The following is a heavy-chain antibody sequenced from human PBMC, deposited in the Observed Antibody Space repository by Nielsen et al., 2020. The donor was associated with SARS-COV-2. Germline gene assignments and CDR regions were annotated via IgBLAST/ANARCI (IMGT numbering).Heavy chain of an antibody. CDR3: ARLDYGDYVSIDP. J-gene: IGHJ5*02. D-gene: IGHD4-17*01. CDR2: IDPSDSYT. Sequence: GESLKISCRGSGYTFTDHWISWVRQMPGKGLEWMGRIDPSDSYTNYSPSFQGHVTISADKSISTAYLQWSSLKASDTAMYYCARLDYGDYVSIDPWGQGTLVTVSS. CDR1: GYTFTDHW. V-gene: IGHV5-10-1*01.